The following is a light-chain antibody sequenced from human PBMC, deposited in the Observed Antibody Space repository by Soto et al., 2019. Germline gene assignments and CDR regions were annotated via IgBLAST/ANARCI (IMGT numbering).Light chain of an antibody. CDR2: GAS. J-gene: IGKJ1*01. CDR3: QQYGSLSWT. CDR1: QNVDSNY. V-gene: IGKV3-20*01. Sequence: EIVLSQSPGTLSLSPGERATLSCRASQNVDSNYLAWYQHKPGQAPRIIIFGASGRATGSPDRFSGSGSGTDFTLTISRLEPEDFAGDYCQQYGSLSWTFGQGTKVDIK.